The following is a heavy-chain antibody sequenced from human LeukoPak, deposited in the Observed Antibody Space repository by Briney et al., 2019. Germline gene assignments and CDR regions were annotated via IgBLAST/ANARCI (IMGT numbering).Heavy chain of an antibody. J-gene: IGHJ4*02. CDR2: INTDGSTT. V-gene: IGHV3-74*01. D-gene: IGHD3-10*01. CDR1: VFTFTNNI. Sequence: GGSLRLSCAAPVFTFTNNIMDWGRQAPGKGLVWVSSINTDGSTTNYADSVKGRITISRDNAENTLFLLLHSLRAEDTAVYYCTRCNPGKLTYGAQGTLVTVSS. CDR3: TRCNPGKLTY.